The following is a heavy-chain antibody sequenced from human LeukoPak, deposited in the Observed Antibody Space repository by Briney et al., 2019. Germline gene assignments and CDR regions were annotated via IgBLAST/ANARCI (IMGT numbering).Heavy chain of an antibody. CDR3: ARDRVVVVPAAKVHTYYYGMDV. V-gene: IGHV4-30-4*01. CDR2: ICYSGST. Sequence: SETLSLTCTVSGGSISSGDYYWSWIRQPPGKGLEWIGYICYSGSTYYNPSLKSRVTISVDTSKNQFSLKLSSVTAADTAVYYCARDRVVVVPAAKVHTYYYGMDVWGQGTTVTVSS. J-gene: IGHJ6*02. D-gene: IGHD2-2*01. CDR1: GGSISSGDYY.